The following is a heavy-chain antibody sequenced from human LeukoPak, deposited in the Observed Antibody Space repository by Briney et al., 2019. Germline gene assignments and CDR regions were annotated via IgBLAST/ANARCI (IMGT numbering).Heavy chain of an antibody. CDR2: ISGSGGST. V-gene: IGHV3-23*01. J-gene: IGHJ4*02. CDR3: AKVGQLVRYFDY. CDR1: GFTFSSYA. Sequence: DPEGSLRLSCAASGFTFSSYAMSWVRQAPGKGLEWVSSISGSGGSTYYADSVKGRFTISRDNSKNTLYLQMNSLRAEDTAVYYCAKVGQLVRYFDYWGQGTLVTVSS. D-gene: IGHD6-6*01.